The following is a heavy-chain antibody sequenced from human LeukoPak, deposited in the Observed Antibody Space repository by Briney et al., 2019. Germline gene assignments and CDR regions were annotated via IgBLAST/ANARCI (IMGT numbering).Heavy chain of an antibody. Sequence: ASVKVSCKASGYTFTGYYMHWVRQAPGQGLEWMGWINPNSGGTNYAQKFQGWVTMTRDTSISTAYMELSRLRSDDTAVYYCARGGPVYSSSWYWFDPWGQGTLVTVSS. CDR2: INPNSGGT. D-gene: IGHD6-13*01. V-gene: IGHV1-2*04. CDR3: ARGGPVYSSSWYWFDP. CDR1: GYTFTGYY. J-gene: IGHJ5*02.